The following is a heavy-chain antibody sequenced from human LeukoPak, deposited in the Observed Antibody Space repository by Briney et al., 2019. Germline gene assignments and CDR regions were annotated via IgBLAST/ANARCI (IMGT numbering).Heavy chain of an antibody. CDR2: INHSGGT. CDR1: GGSFSGYY. D-gene: IGHD1-26*01. Sequence: PSETLSLTCAVYGGSFSGYYWSWIRQPPGKGLEWIGEINHSGGTNYNPSLKSRVTISVDTSKNQFSLKLSSVTAADTAVYYCAREKGLVGAGMDVWGQGTTVTVSS. V-gene: IGHV4-34*01. J-gene: IGHJ6*02. CDR3: AREKGLVGAGMDV.